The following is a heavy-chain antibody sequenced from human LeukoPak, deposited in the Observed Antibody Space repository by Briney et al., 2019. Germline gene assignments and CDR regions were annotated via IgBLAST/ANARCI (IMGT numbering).Heavy chain of an antibody. CDR1: GFTFSNYW. J-gene: IGHJ6*02. D-gene: IGHD2-15*01. CDR2: IKSDGTSI. V-gene: IGHV3-74*01. CDR3: ARGHCSGGRCHSVGYYGMDV. Sequence: PGGSLRLSCAASGFTFSNYWMHWVRQAPGKGLVWVSRIKSDGTSINYADSVKGRFTISRDNAKNRLFLQMNSLRAEDTAVYFCARGHCSGGRCHSVGYYGMDVWGQGTTVTVSS.